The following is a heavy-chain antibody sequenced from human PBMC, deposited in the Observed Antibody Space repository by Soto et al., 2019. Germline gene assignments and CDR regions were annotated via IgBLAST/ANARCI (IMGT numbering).Heavy chain of an antibody. D-gene: IGHD6-13*01. J-gene: IGHJ4*02. Sequence: QVQLQESGPGLVKPSQTLSLTCTVSGGSISSGGYYWSWIRQHPGKGLEWIGYIYYSGSTYYNPSLKGRVTISGGTSKNQFSPKLSSVTAADTGVDYCARSAAGIVGYWGQGTLVTVSS. CDR2: IYYSGST. V-gene: IGHV4-31*03. CDR1: GGSISSGGYY. CDR3: ARSAAGIVGY.